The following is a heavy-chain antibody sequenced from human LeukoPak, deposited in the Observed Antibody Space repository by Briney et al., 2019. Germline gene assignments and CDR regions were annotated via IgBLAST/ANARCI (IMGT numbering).Heavy chain of an antibody. V-gene: IGHV4-38-2*02. CDR1: GYSISSCYY. CDR3: ARAPLSGTYDTDAFDI. Sequence: PSESLSLTCTVSGYSISSCYYWGWLRPPPGKGLECIGSIYHSGSIYYKQSLKGRVTISRDTSKNHFYLQMNCLTAADTALYYWARAPLSGTYDTDAFDIWGQGTMATVS. D-gene: IGHD1-26*01. CDR2: IYHSGSI. J-gene: IGHJ3*02.